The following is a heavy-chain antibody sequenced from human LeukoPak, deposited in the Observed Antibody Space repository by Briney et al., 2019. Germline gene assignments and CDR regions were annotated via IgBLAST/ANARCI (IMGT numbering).Heavy chain of an antibody. CDR2: IYSGGST. CDR1: GFTVSSNY. D-gene: IGHD2/OR15-2a*01. Sequence: PGGSLRLSCAASGFTVSSNYMSWVRQAPGKGLEWVSVIYSGGSTYYADSVKGRFTISRDNSKNTLYLQMNSLRAEDTAVYYCASLGYNSWYAFDYWGQGTLVTVSS. J-gene: IGHJ4*02. V-gene: IGHV3-66*01. CDR3: ASLGYNSWYAFDY.